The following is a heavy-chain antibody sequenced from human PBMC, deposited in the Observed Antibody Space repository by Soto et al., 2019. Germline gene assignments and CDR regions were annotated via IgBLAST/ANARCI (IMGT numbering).Heavy chain of an antibody. CDR1: GGSISSYY. CDR3: ARHNYGSGSTYFDY. Sequence: SETLSLTCTVSGGSISSYYWSWIRQPPGKRLKWIGYIYYSGSTNYNPSLKSRVTISVDTSKNQFSLKLNSMTAADTAVYYCARHNYGSGSTYFDYWGQGTLVTVSS. CDR2: IYYSGST. J-gene: IGHJ4*02. D-gene: IGHD3-10*01. V-gene: IGHV4-59*08.